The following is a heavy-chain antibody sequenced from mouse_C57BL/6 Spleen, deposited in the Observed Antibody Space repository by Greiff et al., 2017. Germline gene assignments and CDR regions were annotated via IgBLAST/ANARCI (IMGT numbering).Heavy chain of an antibody. J-gene: IGHJ4*01. D-gene: IGHD1-1*01. V-gene: IGHV5-4*01. Sequence: EVKLVESGGGLVKPGGSLKLSCAASGFTFSSYAMSWVRQTPEKRLEWVATISDGGSYTYYPDNVKGRFTISRDNAKNNLYLQMSHLKSEDTAMYYCARDRGYGSRYAMDYWGQGTSVTVSS. CDR3: ARDRGYGSRYAMDY. CDR2: ISDGGSYT. CDR1: GFTFSSYA.